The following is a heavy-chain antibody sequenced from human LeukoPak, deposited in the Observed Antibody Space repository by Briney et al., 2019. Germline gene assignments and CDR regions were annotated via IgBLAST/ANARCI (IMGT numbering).Heavy chain of an antibody. CDR1: GGSISSYY. D-gene: IGHD3-22*01. Sequence: PSETLSLTCTVSGGSISSYYWSWIRRPPGKGLEWIGYIYYSGSTNYNPSLKSRVTISVDTSKNQFSLKLSSVTAADTAVYYCARVSHMDYYEPSFDYWGQGTLVTVSS. CDR3: ARVSHMDYYEPSFDY. J-gene: IGHJ4*02. V-gene: IGHV4-59*01. CDR2: IYYSGST.